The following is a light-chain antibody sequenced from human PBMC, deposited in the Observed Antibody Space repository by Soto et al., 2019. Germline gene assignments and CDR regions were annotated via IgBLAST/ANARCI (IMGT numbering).Light chain of an antibody. CDR1: QSISSY. CDR3: QQSYSTPLT. V-gene: IGKV1-39*01. J-gene: IGKJ4*01. CDR2: AAS. Sequence: DIQMTQSPSSLSASVGDRVTITCRASQSISSYLNWYQQKPGKAPKLLIYAASSLQSGVPSRFSGSGSGIDVTLTISSLQPEDFATYYCQQSYSTPLTFGGGTKVEIK.